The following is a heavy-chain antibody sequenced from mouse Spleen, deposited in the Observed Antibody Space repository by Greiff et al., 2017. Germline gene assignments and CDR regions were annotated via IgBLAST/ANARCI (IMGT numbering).Heavy chain of an antibody. CDR3: ARERYGNYYFDY. D-gene: IGHD2-10*02. Sequence: QVQLQQPGAELVKPGASVKLSCKASGYTFPSYWMHWVKQRPGQGLEWIGMIHPNSGSTNYNEKFKSKATLTVDKSSSTAYMQLSSLTSEDSAVYYCARERYGNYYFDYWGQGTTLTVSS. CDR1: GYTFPSYW. CDR2: IHPNSGST. J-gene: IGHJ2*01. V-gene: IGHV1-64*01.